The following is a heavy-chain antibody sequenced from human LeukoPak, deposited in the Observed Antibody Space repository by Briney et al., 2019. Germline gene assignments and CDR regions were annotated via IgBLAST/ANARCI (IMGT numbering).Heavy chain of an antibody. V-gene: IGHV3-23*01. CDR2: ISGRGGST. D-gene: IGHD3-10*01. Sequence: GGCLRLSCAASGFTFSSYAMRWVRQAPGKVLGWVSAISGRGGSTYYADSVKGRFTISRDNSKNTLYLQMSSLRAEDTAVYYCAREGVTSQFIYYFDYWGQGTLVTVSS. J-gene: IGHJ4*02. CDR3: AREGVTSQFIYYFDY. CDR1: GFTFSSYA.